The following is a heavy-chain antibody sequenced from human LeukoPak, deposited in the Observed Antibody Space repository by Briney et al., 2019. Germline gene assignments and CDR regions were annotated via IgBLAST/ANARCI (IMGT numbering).Heavy chain of an antibody. Sequence: ASVKVSWKTSGYTFTNYNVTWVRQAPGQGLEWMGWISPHNGKANYAQKLQARVTLTTDTSTSTAYMELRSLRSDDTAVYFCARGYSSSWFEVAIPGYFWGQGTLVTVSS. CDR1: GYTFTNYN. CDR3: ARGYSSSWFEVAIPGYF. V-gene: IGHV1-18*04. D-gene: IGHD6-13*01. CDR2: ISPHNGKA. J-gene: IGHJ4*02.